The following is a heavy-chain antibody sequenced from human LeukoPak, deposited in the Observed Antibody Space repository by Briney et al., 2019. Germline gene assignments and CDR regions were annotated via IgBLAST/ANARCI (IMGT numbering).Heavy chain of an antibody. Sequence: GGSLRLSCAASGFTFRYYWMGWVRQAPGMGLEWVANLKQDGTVKYYADSVEGRFTISRDNAKNSLYLQMDSLTADDTAFYYCMRTEGFDPWGQGTLVTVSS. CDR1: GFTFRYYW. J-gene: IGHJ5*02. V-gene: IGHV3-7*01. CDR2: LKQDGTVK. CDR3: MRTEGFDP.